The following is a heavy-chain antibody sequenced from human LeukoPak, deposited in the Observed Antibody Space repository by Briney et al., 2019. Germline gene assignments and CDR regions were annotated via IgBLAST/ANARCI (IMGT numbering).Heavy chain of an antibody. V-gene: IGHV3-30*02. Sequence: GGSLRLSCAASGFTFSSYGMHWVRQAPGKGLEWVAFIQSDEIDKFYADSVKGRFTVSRDNSKNTLYLQMNSLRAEDTAVYYCAKERKLLPFDCWGQGTLVTVSS. D-gene: IGHD4-23*01. J-gene: IGHJ4*02. CDR1: GFTFSSYG. CDR2: IQSDEIDK. CDR3: AKERKLLPFDC.